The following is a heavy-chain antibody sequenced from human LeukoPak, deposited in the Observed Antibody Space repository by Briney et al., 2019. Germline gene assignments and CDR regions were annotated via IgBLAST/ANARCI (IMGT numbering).Heavy chain of an antibody. V-gene: IGHV3-66*01. J-gene: IGHJ6*04. D-gene: IGHD5-18*01. Sequence: GGSLRLSCAASGFTVSGDYMSWVRQAPGRGLEWVSVIYSGGNTYYTDSVKGRFTISRDNSKNTLYLQMNSLRTEDTAVYYCARDLGYGLDVWGKGTTVTVSS. CDR3: ARDLGYGLDV. CDR1: GFTVSGDY. CDR2: IYSGGNT.